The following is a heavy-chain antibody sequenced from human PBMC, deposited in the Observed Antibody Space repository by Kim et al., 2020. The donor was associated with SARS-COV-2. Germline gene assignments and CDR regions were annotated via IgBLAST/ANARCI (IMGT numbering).Heavy chain of an antibody. J-gene: IGHJ4*02. D-gene: IGHD3-16*02. V-gene: IGHV4-4*07. Sequence: YTSGRTKYNPSLQSRVTMSVDMSKNQFSLKLGSVTAADTAVYYCASALGHWGQGTLVTVSS. CDR2: YTSGRT. CDR3: ASALGH.